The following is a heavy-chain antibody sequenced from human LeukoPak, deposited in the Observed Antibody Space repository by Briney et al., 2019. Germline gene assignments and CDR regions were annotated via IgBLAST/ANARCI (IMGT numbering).Heavy chain of an antibody. J-gene: IGHJ4*02. CDR3: ARGDRYYYGSGSYYNYFDY. Sequence: SVKVSCKASGGTFSSYAISWVRQAPGQGLEWMGGIVPIFGTANYAQKFQGRVTITADESTSTAYMELSSLRSEDTAVYYCARGDRYYYGSGSYYNYFDYWGQGTLVTVSS. CDR2: IVPIFGTA. CDR1: GGTFSSYA. V-gene: IGHV1-69*13. D-gene: IGHD3-10*01.